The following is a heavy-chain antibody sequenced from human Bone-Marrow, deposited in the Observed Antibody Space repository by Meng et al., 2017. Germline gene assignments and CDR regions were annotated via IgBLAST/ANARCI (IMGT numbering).Heavy chain of an antibody. CDR1: GGSISSGNHY. Sequence: QAQLQESGPGLVTPSQTLSLTCTVSGGSISSGNHYWSWIRQHPGKGLEYIGYIYYSGSTYYNPSLKSRVIISVDTSKNQFSLRLNSVTAADTAVYYCASLYGDSSVWYLDLWGRGTLVTVSS. CDR2: IYYSGST. J-gene: IGHJ2*01. V-gene: IGHV4-31*03. D-gene: IGHD4-17*01. CDR3: ASLYGDSSVWYLDL.